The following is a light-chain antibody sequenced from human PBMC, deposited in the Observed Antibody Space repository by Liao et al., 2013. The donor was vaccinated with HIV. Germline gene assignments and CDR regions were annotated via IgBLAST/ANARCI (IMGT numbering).Light chain of an antibody. CDR1: KLGDKY. V-gene: IGLV3-1*01. J-gene: IGLJ1*01. Sequence: SYELTQPPSVSVSPGQTASITCSGDKLGDKYICWYQQKPGQSPVLVIYQDSKRPSGIPGRFSGSSSGNTATLTISGTQAMDEADYYCQAWDSTLYVFGSGTKVTVL. CDR2: QDS. CDR3: QAWDSTLYV.